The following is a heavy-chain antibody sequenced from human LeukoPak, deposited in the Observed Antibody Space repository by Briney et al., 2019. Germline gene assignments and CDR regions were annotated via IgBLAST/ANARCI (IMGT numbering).Heavy chain of an antibody. V-gene: IGHV3-21*01. J-gene: IGHJ4*02. CDR3: ARADYGNHYYFEY. Sequence: GESLRLSCAGFGFTFSTYRMNWVRQAPGEGLQLVSAISSTSSYIYYPDSVKARFTISRDNTNNTLYLQMNSLSAEDTALYYCARADYGNHYYFEYWGQGTLVTVSS. CDR1: GFTFSTYR. CDR2: ISSTSSYI. D-gene: IGHD4-17*01.